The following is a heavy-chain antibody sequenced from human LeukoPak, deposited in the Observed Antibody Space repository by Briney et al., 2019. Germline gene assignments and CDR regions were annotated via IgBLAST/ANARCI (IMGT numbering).Heavy chain of an antibody. CDR1: GGSFSGYY. CDR3: ARGSPFYDFWTGTGAGYFDY. CDR2: INHSGST. J-gene: IGHJ4*02. V-gene: IGHV4-34*01. D-gene: IGHD3-3*01. Sequence: PSETLSLTCAVYGGSFSGYYWSWIRQPPGKGLEWIGEINHSGSTNYNPSLKSRVTISVDTSKNQFSRKLSSVTAADTAVYYCARGSPFYDFWTGTGAGYFDYWGQGTLVTVSS.